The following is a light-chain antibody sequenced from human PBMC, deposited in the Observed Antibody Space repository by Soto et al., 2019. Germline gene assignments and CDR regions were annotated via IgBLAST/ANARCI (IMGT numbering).Light chain of an antibody. CDR1: QSISSNY. J-gene: IGKJ1*01. V-gene: IGKV3-20*01. CDR2: GAS. CDR3: QQYDRSPRT. Sequence: EIVLTQSPVTLSLSPGERATLSCRASQSISSNYLAWYQQKPGQAPRLLISGASRRAIGVPDRFSGSGSGTDFILTISRLEPEDFAVYYCQQYDRSPRTFGQGTKVDIK.